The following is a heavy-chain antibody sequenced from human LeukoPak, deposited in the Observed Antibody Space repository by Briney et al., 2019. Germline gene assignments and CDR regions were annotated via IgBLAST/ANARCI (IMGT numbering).Heavy chain of an antibody. Sequence: ASVKVSCKASGYTFTSYAIQWVRQAPGQRLEWMGWINAGHGNTKYSQKFQGRVTITRDTSASTAYMELSSLRSEDSAVYYCARGAGFAEPLPEYWGQGTLLTVSS. CDR1: GYTFTSYA. CDR2: INAGHGNT. CDR3: ARGAGFAEPLPEY. D-gene: IGHD1-14*01. J-gene: IGHJ4*02. V-gene: IGHV1-3*01.